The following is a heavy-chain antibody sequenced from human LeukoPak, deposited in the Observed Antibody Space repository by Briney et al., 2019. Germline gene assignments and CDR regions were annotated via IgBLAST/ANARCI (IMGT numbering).Heavy chain of an antibody. D-gene: IGHD1-26*01. J-gene: IGHJ3*02. V-gene: IGHV4-39*01. CDR3: ARLGARGAFDI. CDR2: IYYSGST. Sequence: PSETLSLTCTVSGGSISSSSYYWGWIRQPPGKGLEWIGSIYYSGSTYYNPSLKSRVTISVDTSKNQFSLKLSSVTAADTAVYYCARLGARGAFDIWGQGTMVTVSS. CDR1: GGSISSSSYY.